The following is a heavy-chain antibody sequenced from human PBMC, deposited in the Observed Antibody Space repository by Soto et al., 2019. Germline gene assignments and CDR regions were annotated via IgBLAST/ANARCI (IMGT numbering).Heavy chain of an antibody. CDR1: GFIFSNYA. CDR3: ARERLQKHNWFDP. CDR2: VSFDGRNK. V-gene: IGHV3-30*04. D-gene: IGHD4-4*01. Sequence: GGSLRLSCTASGFIFSNYAMHWVRQAPGKGLEWVAFVSFDGRNKYHAAAVKGRFTISRDNSKNTLYLQMNSLRTQDTAVYYCARERLQKHNWFDPWGQGTLVTVSS. J-gene: IGHJ5*02.